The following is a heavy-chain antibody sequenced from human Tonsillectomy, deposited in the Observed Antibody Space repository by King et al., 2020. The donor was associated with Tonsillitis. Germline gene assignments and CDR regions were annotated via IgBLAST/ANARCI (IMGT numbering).Heavy chain of an antibody. CDR3: ARGFTGGPVTPLFDY. J-gene: IGHJ4*02. CDR2: ISSSSAYI. Sequence: VQLVESGGGLVKPGGSLRLSCAASGFNFSSYGMNWVRQAPGKGLEWVSSISSSSAYIYYADSVEGRFTISRDNAKNSLYLQMNSLRAEDTAVYFCARGFTGGPVTPLFDYWGQGTLVTVSS. CDR1: GFNFSSYG. D-gene: IGHD4-23*01. V-gene: IGHV3-21*01.